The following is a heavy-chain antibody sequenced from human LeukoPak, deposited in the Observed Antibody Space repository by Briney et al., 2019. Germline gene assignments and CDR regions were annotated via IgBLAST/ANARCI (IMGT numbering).Heavy chain of an antibody. CDR2: IHYSGST. J-gene: IGHJ4*02. V-gene: IGHV4-59*12. CDR3: ARVPYYYGSGSYWGGDY. D-gene: IGHD3-10*01. CDR1: GGSISDYY. Sequence: PSETLSLTCTVSGGSISDYYWTWIRQPPGEGLEWIGYIHYSGSTYYNPSLKSRVTISVDTSKNQFSLKLSSVTAADTAVYYCARVPYYYGSGSYWGGDYWGQGTPVTVSS.